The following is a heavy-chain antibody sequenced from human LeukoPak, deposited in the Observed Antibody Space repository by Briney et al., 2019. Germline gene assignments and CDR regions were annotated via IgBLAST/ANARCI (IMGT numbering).Heavy chain of an antibody. Sequence: SETLSLTCTVSGGSISSGSYYWSWIRQPAGKGLEWIGRIYTSGSTNYNPSLKSRVTMSVDTSKNQFSLKLSSVTAADTAVYYCARDHVISSGWPSRIGYWGQGTLVTVSS. J-gene: IGHJ4*02. D-gene: IGHD6-19*01. CDR3: ARDHVISSGWPSRIGY. CDR1: GGSISSGSYY. CDR2: IYTSGST. V-gene: IGHV4-61*02.